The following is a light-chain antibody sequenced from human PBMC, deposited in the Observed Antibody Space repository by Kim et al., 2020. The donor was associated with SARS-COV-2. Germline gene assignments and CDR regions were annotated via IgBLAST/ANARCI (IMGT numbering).Light chain of an antibody. Sequence: QSALTQPRSVSGSPGQSVTISCTGAGSDVGGYDYVSWYQQNPGKAPKLMIYDVSKRPSGVPDRFSDSKSGNTASLTISGLQAEDEADYYCCSYAGTYTWVFGGGTQLTVL. CDR3: CSYAGTYTWV. V-gene: IGLV2-11*01. CDR1: GSDVGGYDY. J-gene: IGLJ3*02. CDR2: DVS.